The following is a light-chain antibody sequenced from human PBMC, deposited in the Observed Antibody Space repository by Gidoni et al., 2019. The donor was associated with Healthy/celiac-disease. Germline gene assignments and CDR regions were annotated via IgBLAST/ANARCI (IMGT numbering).Light chain of an antibody. Sequence: DIQMTQSPSSLSASVGDRVTITCRASQSISSYLNWYQQKPGKAPQLLIYASSSLQSGVPLRFSVSGSGTDFTLTISSLQPEDFATYYCQQSYSTPLTFXGXTKVEIK. CDR2: ASS. J-gene: IGKJ4*01. CDR1: QSISSY. CDR3: QQSYSTPLT. V-gene: IGKV1-39*01.